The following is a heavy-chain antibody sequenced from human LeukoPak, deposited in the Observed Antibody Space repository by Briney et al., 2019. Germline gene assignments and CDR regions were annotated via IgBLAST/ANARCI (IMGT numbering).Heavy chain of an antibody. CDR1: GFTFSSYA. J-gene: IGHJ6*02. CDR2: ISYDGSNK. CDR3: ARDRAVATPLTYYYYYGMDV. V-gene: IGHV3-30-3*01. Sequence: GGSLRLSCAASGFTFSSYAMHWVRQAPGKGLEWVAFISYDGSNKYYADSVKGRFTTTRDNSKSTLYLQMNSLRAEDTAVYYCARDRAVATPLTYYYYYGMDVWGQGTTVTVSS. D-gene: IGHD5-12*01.